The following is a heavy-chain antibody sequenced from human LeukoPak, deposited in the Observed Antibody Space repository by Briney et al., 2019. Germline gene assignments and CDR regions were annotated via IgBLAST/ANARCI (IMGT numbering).Heavy chain of an antibody. Sequence: SETLSLTCTVSGGSISSYYWSWIRQPAGKGLEWIGRINTSGSTNYNPSLKSRVTMSVDTSKNQFSLKLSSVTAADTAVYYCARDNPSPRRYCSGGSCYGLDYWGQGTLVTVSS. CDR1: GGSISSYY. CDR2: INTSGST. J-gene: IGHJ4*02. CDR3: ARDNPSPRRYCSGGSCYGLDY. V-gene: IGHV4-4*07. D-gene: IGHD2-15*01.